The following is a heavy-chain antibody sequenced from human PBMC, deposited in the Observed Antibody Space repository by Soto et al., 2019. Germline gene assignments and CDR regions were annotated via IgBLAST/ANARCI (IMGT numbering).Heavy chain of an antibody. CDR1: GLIFSDYA. CDR2: ISGSGDKT. J-gene: IGHJ4*02. D-gene: IGHD1-26*01. V-gene: IGHV3-23*01. Sequence: GGSLRLSCAASGLIFSDYAMIWVRQAPGKGLECVACISGSGDKTFYADSVKGRFTISRDNSKNTVSLHMNSLRVDDTAVYFCAKDRFGIVGPVDYWGPGTLVTVSS. CDR3: AKDRFGIVGPVDY.